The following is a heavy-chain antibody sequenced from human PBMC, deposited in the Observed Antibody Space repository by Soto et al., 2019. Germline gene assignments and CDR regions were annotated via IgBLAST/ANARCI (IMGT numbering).Heavy chain of an antibody. CDR1: GFSFENHW. D-gene: IGHD2-2*01. CDR3: AREILVPAAFDAFDI. V-gene: IGHV3-7*01. Sequence: EVHLVESGGGLVQPGGSLRLSCAASGFSFENHWMSWVRQAPGKGLEWVANIKPDGSVKYYVDSAKGRFTVSRDNAKNTLYLQMNSLRVVDTAVYYCAREILVPAAFDAFDIWGQGTMVTVSS. CDR2: IKPDGSVK. J-gene: IGHJ3*02.